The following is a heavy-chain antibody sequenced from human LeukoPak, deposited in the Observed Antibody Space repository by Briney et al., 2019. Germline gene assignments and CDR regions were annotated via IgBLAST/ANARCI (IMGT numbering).Heavy chain of an antibody. CDR3: ARGYSYGPYYFDY. V-gene: IGHV1-69*05. CDR1: GGTFSSYA. J-gene: IGHJ4*02. CDR2: IIPIFGTA. D-gene: IGHD5-18*01. Sequence: ASVKVSCKASGGTFSSYAISWVRQAPGQGLEWMGGIIPIFGTANYAQKFQGRVTITTDESTSTAYMELSSLRSEDTAVYYCARGYSYGPYYFDYRGQGTLVTVSS.